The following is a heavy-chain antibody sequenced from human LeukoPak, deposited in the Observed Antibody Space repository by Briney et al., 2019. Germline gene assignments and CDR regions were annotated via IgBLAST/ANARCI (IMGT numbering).Heavy chain of an antibody. J-gene: IGHJ6*03. CDR2: MNPNSGNT. V-gene: IGHV1-8*01. CDR1: GYTFTSYD. Sequence: ASVKVSCKASGYTFTSYDINWVRQATGQGLEWMGWMNPNSGNTGYAQKFQGRVTMTRNTSISTAYMELSSLRSEDTAVYYCARARITIFGVVIIYYYYMDVWGKGTTVTVSS. D-gene: IGHD3-3*01. CDR3: ARARITIFGVVIIYYYYMDV.